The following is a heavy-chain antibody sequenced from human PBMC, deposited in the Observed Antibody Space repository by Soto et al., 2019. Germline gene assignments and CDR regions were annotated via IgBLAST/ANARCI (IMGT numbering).Heavy chain of an antibody. CDR1: GYSFTSYW. CDR2: IYPGDSDT. J-gene: IGHJ3*02. Sequence: GESLKISCKGSGYSFTSYWIGWVRQMPGKGLEWMGIIYPGDSDTRYSPSFQGKVTISAVKSISTAYLLWSSLKASDTAMYYCASRQVVVPAAVXAFDIWGQGTMVTVSS. D-gene: IGHD2-2*01. V-gene: IGHV5-51*01. CDR3: ASRQVVVPAAVXAFDI.